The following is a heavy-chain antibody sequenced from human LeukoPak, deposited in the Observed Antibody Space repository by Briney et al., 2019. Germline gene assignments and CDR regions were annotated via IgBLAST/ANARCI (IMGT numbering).Heavy chain of an antibody. CDR3: AVGGYSGYDSFDY. D-gene: IGHD5-12*01. Sequence: PGGSLRLSCAASGFTVSSNYMSWVRQAPGKGLEWVSVIYSGGSTYYADSVKGRFTISRDNSKNTLYLQMNSLRAEDTAVYYCAVGGYSGYDSFDYWGQGTLVTVSS. J-gene: IGHJ4*02. V-gene: IGHV3-53*01. CDR2: IYSGGST. CDR1: GFTVSSNY.